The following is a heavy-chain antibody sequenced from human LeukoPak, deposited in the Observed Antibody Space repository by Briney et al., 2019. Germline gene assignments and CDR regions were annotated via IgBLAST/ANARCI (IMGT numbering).Heavy chain of an antibody. V-gene: IGHV3-23*01. D-gene: IGHD1-26*01. J-gene: IGHJ4*02. CDR2: ISGSGGST. CDR1: GFTFSSYA. Sequence: GGSLRLSCAASGFTFSSYAMSWVRQAPGKGLGWVSAISGSGGSTYYADSVKGRFTISRDNSKNTLYLQMNSLRAEDTAVYYCAKDRIVGATARLFDYWGQGTLVTASS. CDR3: AKDRIVGATARLFDY.